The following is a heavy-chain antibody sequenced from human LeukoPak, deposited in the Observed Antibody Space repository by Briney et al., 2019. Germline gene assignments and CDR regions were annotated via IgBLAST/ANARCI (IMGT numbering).Heavy chain of an antibody. Sequence: LRLPCAVSVFTFRRYSMSWVSQAPGKAREGVTNISGSGGGTYYADSVKGRFTISRENSKNTLFLQMDSLTAEDTAIYSWARVRSEVAAAAINYWGEGAL. V-gene: IGHV3-23*01. CDR3: ARVRSEVAAAAINY. J-gene: IGHJ4*02. D-gene: IGHD2-2*02. CDR2: ISGSGGGT. CDR1: VFTFRRYS.